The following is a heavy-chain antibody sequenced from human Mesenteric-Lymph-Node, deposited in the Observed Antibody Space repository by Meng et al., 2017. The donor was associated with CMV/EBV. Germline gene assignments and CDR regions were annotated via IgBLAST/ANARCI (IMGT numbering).Heavy chain of an antibody. Sequence: GESLKISCAASGFTFSSYEMNWVRQAPGKGLEWVSSISTSNSYIYYADSVQGRFTISRDNAKNSVYLQMNSLRAEDTAVYYCARERITIFGVVIIPMDVWGQGTTVTVSS. CDR2: ISTSNSYI. CDR1: GFTFSSYE. D-gene: IGHD3-3*01. CDR3: ARERITIFGVVIIPMDV. V-gene: IGHV3-21*01. J-gene: IGHJ6*02.